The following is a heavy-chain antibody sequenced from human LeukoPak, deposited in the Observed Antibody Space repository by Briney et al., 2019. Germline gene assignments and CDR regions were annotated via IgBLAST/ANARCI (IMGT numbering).Heavy chain of an antibody. V-gene: IGHV1-2*02. CDR3: AREEYCSSTSCYFYYYYYGMDV. J-gene: IGHJ6*02. CDR1: GYTFTGYY. D-gene: IGHD2-2*01. CDR2: INPNSGGT. Sequence: ASVKVSCKASGYTFTGYYMHWVRQAPGQGLEWKGWINPNSGGTNYAQKFQGRVTMTRDTSISTAYMELSRLRSDDTAVYYCAREEYCSSTSCYFYYYYYGMDVWGQGTTVTVSS.